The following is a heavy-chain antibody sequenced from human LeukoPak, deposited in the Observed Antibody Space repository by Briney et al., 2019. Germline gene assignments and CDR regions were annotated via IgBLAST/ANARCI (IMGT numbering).Heavy chain of an antibody. CDR2: ICGSGGCT. Sequence: GGSLRLSCAASGFTFNTYAIYWVRQAPGKGLEWVSGICGSGGCTYYADSGKGRFTISRDNSKNTVYLQMNSLTVDDTAVYYCAKTTVGYSSGRFPGWPADCWGQGTLVTVSS. D-gene: IGHD6-19*01. CDR1: GFTFNTYA. CDR3: AKTTVGYSSGRFPGWPADC. J-gene: IGHJ4*02. V-gene: IGHV3-23*01.